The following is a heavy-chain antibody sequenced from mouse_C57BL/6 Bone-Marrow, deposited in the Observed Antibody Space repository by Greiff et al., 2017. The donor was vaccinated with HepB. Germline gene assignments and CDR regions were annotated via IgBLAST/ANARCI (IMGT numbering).Heavy chain of an antibody. Sequence: VQLQQSGAELVKPGASVKISCKASGYAFSSYWMNWVKQRPGKGLEWIGQIYPGDGDTNYNGKFKGKATLTADKSSSTAYMQLSSLTSEDSAVYFCARLTPFTTVVATDYFDYWGQGTTLTVSS. V-gene: IGHV1-80*01. D-gene: IGHD1-1*01. CDR1: GYAFSSYW. J-gene: IGHJ2*01. CDR2: IYPGDGDT. CDR3: ARLTPFTTVVATDYFDY.